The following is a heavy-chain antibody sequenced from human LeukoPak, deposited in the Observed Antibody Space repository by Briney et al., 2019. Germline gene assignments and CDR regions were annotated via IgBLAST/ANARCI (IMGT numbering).Heavy chain of an antibody. Sequence: GGSLRLSCTASGFTSGDYAMSWFRQAPGKGLEWVGFIRSKAYGGTTEYAASVKGRFTISRDDSKSIAYLQMNSLKTEDTAVYYCTRDGMIRYYYDSSGYPPDYWGQGTLVTVSS. V-gene: IGHV3-49*03. CDR3: TRDGMIRYYYDSSGYPPDY. CDR2: IRSKAYGGTT. CDR1: GFTSGDYA. D-gene: IGHD3-22*01. J-gene: IGHJ4*02.